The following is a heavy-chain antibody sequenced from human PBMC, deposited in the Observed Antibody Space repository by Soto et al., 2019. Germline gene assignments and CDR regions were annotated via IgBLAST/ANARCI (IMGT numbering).Heavy chain of an antibody. J-gene: IGHJ6*02. CDR3: ARLAATHYDFWSDPGHYYGMDV. Sequence: SETLSLTCTVSGGSISRGGYYWSWIRQQPGKGLEWIGYIYYSGSPYYNPSLKSRVTISVDTSKNQFSLKLSSVTAADTAVYYCARLAATHYDFWSDPGHYYGMDVWGQGTTVTVSS. V-gene: IGHV4-31*03. CDR2: IYYSGSP. D-gene: IGHD3-3*01. CDR1: GGSISRGGYY.